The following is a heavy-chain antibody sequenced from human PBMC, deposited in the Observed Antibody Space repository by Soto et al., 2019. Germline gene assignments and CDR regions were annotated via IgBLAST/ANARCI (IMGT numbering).Heavy chain of an antibody. CDR3: ARWGYSYGVNWFDP. J-gene: IGHJ5*02. Sequence: XETLSLTCTVSGGSISSYYWSWIRQPPGKGLEWIGYIYYSGSTNYNPSLKSRVTISVDTSKNQFSLKLSSVTAADTAVYYCARWGYSYGVNWFDPWGQGTLVTVSS. D-gene: IGHD5-18*01. CDR1: GGSISSYY. CDR2: IYYSGST. V-gene: IGHV4-59*01.